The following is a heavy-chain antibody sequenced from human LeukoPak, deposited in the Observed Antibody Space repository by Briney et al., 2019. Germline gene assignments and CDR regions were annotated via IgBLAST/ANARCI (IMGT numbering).Heavy chain of an antibody. CDR2: TYYRSKWYI. Sequence: SQTLSLTSAISGDSVSSNSAAWHWIRQSPSRGLEWLGRTYYRSKWYIDYAVSVKSRLTINPDTSKNQFSLQLTSVTPDDTAVYYCVRGGGSFDYWGQGTLVTVSS. V-gene: IGHV6-1*01. D-gene: IGHD3-16*01. CDR1: GDSVSSNSAA. J-gene: IGHJ4*02. CDR3: VRGGGSFDY.